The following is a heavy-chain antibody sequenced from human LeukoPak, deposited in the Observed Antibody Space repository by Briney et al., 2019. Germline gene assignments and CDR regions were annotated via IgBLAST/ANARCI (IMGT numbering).Heavy chain of an antibody. D-gene: IGHD3-10*01. CDR1: GGTFSSYA. V-gene: IGHV1-69*13. Sequence: SVTVSFKASGGTFSSYAISWVRQAPGQGLEWMGGIIPIFGTANYAQKFQGRVTITADESTSTAYMELSSLRSEDTAVYYCARDPVLLWFGENGWFDPWGQGTLVTGSS. CDR3: ARDPVLLWFGENGWFDP. J-gene: IGHJ5*02. CDR2: IIPIFGTA.